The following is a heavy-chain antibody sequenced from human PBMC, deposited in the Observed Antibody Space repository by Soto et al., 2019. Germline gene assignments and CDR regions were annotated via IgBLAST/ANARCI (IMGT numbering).Heavy chain of an antibody. CDR2: MNPNSGNT. CDR3: ARAYTWGIAVAGT. J-gene: IGHJ4*02. Sequence: QVQLVQSGAEVKKPGASVKVSCKASGYTFTSFDITWVRQATGQGLEWMGWMNPNSGNTGYAQKFQGRVTMTRNTSISTAYMELSSLRSEDTALNYCARAYTWGIAVAGTWGQGTLVTVSS. D-gene: IGHD6-19*01. CDR1: GYTFTSFD. V-gene: IGHV1-8*01.